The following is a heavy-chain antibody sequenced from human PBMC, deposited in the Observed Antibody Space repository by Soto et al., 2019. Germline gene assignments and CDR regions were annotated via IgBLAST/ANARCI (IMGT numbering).Heavy chain of an antibody. V-gene: IGHV3-30-3*01. D-gene: IGHD3-10*01. CDR1: GLSFSSYA. CDR2: ITEDESKK. Sequence: PGGSLRLSCAASGLSFSSYAMHWVRQAPGKGLEWVTVITEDESKKYYADVVKGQFTISRDNSKSTLYLQINSLRAEDTAMYNCARDRAELRTPYYGTATYYWGQGTLVTVSS. J-gene: IGHJ4*02. CDR3: ARDRAELRTPYYGTATYY.